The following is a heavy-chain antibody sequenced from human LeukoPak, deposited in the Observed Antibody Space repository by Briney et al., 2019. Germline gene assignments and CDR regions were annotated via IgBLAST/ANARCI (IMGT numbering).Heavy chain of an antibody. CDR2: IYDSGST. CDR1: GGSIRSSYYY. D-gene: IGHD3-10*01. CDR3: ARDRITYDAFDI. Sequence: SETLSLTCTVSGGSIRSSYYYWGWIRQPPGKGLEWIGSIYDSGSTYYNPSLKSRVTISVDTSKNQFSLKLSSVTAADTAVYYCARDRITYDAFDIWGQGTMVTVSS. J-gene: IGHJ3*02. V-gene: IGHV4-39*07.